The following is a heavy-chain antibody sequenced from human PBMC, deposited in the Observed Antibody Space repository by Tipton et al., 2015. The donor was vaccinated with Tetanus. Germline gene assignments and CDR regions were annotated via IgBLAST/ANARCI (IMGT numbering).Heavy chain of an antibody. V-gene: IGHV4-39*01. Sequence: TLSLTCTVSGGSISSSSYYWGWIRQPPGKGLEWIGSIYYSGSTYYNPSLKSRVTISVDTSKNQFSLKLSSVTAADTAVYYCARAYYYDSSGNYYFDYWGQGTLVTVSS. CDR2: IYYSGST. CDR1: GGSISSSSYY. D-gene: IGHD3-22*01. CDR3: ARAYYYDSSGNYYFDY. J-gene: IGHJ4*02.